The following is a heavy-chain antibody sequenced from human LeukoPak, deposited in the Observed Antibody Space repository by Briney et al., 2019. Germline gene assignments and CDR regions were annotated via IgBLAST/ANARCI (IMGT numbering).Heavy chain of an antibody. CDR3: ARVRMVRGVIGGDFDY. V-gene: IGHV4-31*03. Sequence: SQTLSLACTVACRSVSSGGFYSAWLCQHPGKGLEWFVYIYYSGNTYHNPSLQISVTISVARSTNQFSLKLPSVTAADTAVYYCARVRMVRGVIGGDFDYWGQGTLVTVSS. CDR2: IYYSGNT. D-gene: IGHD3-10*01. J-gene: IGHJ4*02. CDR1: CRSVSSGGFY.